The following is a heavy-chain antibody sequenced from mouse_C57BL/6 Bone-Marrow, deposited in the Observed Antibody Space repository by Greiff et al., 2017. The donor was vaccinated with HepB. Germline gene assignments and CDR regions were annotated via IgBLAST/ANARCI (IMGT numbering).Heavy chain of an antibody. Sequence: VQLQQPGAELVKPGASVKMSCKASGYTFTSYWITWVKQRPGQGLEWIGDIYPGSGSTNYNEKFKSKATLTVDTSSSTAYMQLSSLTSEDSAVYYCAGDYDGNWYFDVWGTGTTVTVSS. CDR1: GYTFTSYW. D-gene: IGHD2-4*01. CDR3: AGDYDGNWYFDV. J-gene: IGHJ1*03. V-gene: IGHV1-55*01. CDR2: IYPGSGST.